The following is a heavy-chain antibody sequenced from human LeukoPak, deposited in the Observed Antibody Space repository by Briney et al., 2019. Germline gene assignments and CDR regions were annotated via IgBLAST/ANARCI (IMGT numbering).Heavy chain of an antibody. J-gene: IGHJ5*02. CDR1: GGSITSNY. V-gene: IGHV4-59*01. Sequence: TSETLSLTCTVSGGSITSNYWSWIRQPPGKGLEWIGYISYTENTNYNPSLKSRVTISVDTSKKRFSLNLSSVTAADTAVYYCARDGRNCSNTHCYPWFDPWGQGILVTVAS. D-gene: IGHD2-2*01. CDR3: ARDGRNCSNTHCYPWFDP. CDR2: ISYTENT.